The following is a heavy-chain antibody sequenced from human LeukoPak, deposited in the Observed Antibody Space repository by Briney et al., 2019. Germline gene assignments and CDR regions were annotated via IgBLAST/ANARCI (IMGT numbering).Heavy chain of an antibody. CDR2: IHYSGST. Sequence: SGTLSLTCTVSGGSVSSYYWNWIRQPPGKGLEWIGYIHYSGSTNYNPSLKSRVTISVDTSKNQFSLKLNSVTAADTAVYYCARWDSGSYFLDYWGQGTLVTVSS. J-gene: IGHJ4*02. V-gene: IGHV4-59*02. CDR1: GGSVSSYY. CDR3: ARWDSGSYFLDY. D-gene: IGHD1-26*01.